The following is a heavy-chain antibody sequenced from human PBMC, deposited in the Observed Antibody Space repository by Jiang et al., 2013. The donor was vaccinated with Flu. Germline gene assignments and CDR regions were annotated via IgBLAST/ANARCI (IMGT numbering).Heavy chain of an antibody. D-gene: IGHD3-3*01. CDR2: TYYRSKWYN. Sequence: EWLGRTYYRSKWYNDYAVSVKSRFTISRDNAKNSLYLQMNSLRAEDTAVYYCARDRLPRFLEWLPNYYYYYGMDVWGQGTTVTVSS. V-gene: IGHV6-1*01. J-gene: IGHJ6*02. CDR3: ARDRLPRFLEWLPNYYYYYGMDV.